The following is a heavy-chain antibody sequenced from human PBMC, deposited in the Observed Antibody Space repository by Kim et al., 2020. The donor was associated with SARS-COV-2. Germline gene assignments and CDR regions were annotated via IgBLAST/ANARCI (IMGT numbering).Heavy chain of an antibody. CDR1: GFTFSSYG. V-gene: IGHV3-33*06. J-gene: IGHJ4*02. CDR3: AKADPRYSSGWYPLGVY. CDR2: IWYDGSNK. D-gene: IGHD6-19*01. Sequence: GGSLRLSCAASGFTFSSYGMHWVRQAPGKGLEWVAVIWYDGSNKYYADSVKGRFTISRDNSKNTLYLQMNSLRAEDTAVYYCAKADPRYSSGWYPLGVYWGQGTLVTVSS.